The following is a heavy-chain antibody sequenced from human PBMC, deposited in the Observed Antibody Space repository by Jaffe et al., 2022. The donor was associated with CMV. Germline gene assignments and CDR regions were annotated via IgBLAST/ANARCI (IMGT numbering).Heavy chain of an antibody. CDR2: INHSGST. D-gene: IGHD2-2*02. CDR1: GGSFSGYY. V-gene: IGHV4-34*01. CDR3: ARATVFYCSSTSCNRGWGYYYYYGMDV. Sequence: QVQLQQWGAGLLKPSETLSLTCAVYGGSFSGYYWSWIRQPPGKGLEWIGEINHSGSTNYNPSLKSRVTISVDTSKNQFSLKLSSVTAADTAVYYCARATVFYCSSTSCNRGWGYYYYYGMDVWGQGTTVTVSS. J-gene: IGHJ6*02.